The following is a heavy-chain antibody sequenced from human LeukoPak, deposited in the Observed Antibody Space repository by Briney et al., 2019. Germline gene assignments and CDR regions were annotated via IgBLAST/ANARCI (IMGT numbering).Heavy chain of an antibody. CDR2: IYYSGST. J-gene: IGHJ6*02. D-gene: IGHD3-10*01. Sequence: TPSETLSLTCTVSGGSISSYYWSWIRQPPGKGLEWLGYIYYSGSTNYNPSLKSRVTISVDTSKNQFSLKLSSVTAADTAVYYCARYARITMVRGVMAPYYYYGMDVWGQGTTVTVSS. CDR1: GGSISSYY. V-gene: IGHV4-59*01. CDR3: ARYARITMVRGVMAPYYYYGMDV.